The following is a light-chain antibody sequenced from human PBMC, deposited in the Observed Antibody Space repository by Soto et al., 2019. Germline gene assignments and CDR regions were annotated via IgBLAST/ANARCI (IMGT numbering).Light chain of an antibody. CDR2: SVS. CDR3: SSYRTGGPFV. Sequence: QSVLTQPASVSGSPGQSITISCSGTSSDIGAYDHVAWFQQFPGKTPKLVIYSVSNRPSGVSHRFSGSKSGNTASLTISGLQAEDEADYYCSSYRTGGPFVFGTGTKVTAL. J-gene: IGLJ1*01. CDR1: SSDIGAYDH. V-gene: IGLV2-14*01.